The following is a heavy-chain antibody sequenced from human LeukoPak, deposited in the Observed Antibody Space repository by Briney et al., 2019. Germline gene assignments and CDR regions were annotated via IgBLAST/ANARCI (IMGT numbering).Heavy chain of an antibody. J-gene: IGHJ4*02. Sequence: GGSLRLSCAASGFTFSSYSINWVRQAPGKGLEWVSSISSSGIYIYYADSVEGRFTISRDNAKNSLYLQMNSLRAEDTAVYYCARELGTRKNYFDYWGQGTPVTVSS. CDR3: ARELGTRKNYFDY. CDR1: GFTFSSYS. D-gene: IGHD7-27*01. CDR2: ISSSGIYI. V-gene: IGHV3-21*01.